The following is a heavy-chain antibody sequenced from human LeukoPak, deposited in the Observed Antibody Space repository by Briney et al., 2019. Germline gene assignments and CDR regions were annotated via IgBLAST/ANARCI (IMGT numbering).Heavy chain of an antibody. CDR1: GFTFSDSY. Sequence: GGSLRLSCAASGFTFSDSYMSWIHQAPGKGLEWVSYITSSSDYTNYVDSVKGRFTISRDNAKNSLYLQMNSLRAEDTAVYFCATDSGSTYGSSNYWGQGTLVTVSS. V-gene: IGHV3-11*06. CDR2: ITSSSDYT. D-gene: IGHD5-18*01. CDR3: ATDSGSTYGSSNY. J-gene: IGHJ4*02.